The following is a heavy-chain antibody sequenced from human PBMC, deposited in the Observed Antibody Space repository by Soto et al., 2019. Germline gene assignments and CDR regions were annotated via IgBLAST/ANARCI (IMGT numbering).Heavy chain of an antibody. CDR2: IWYDGSNK. J-gene: IGHJ4*02. Sequence: GGALGLSCAYSGFTFSSYGMHGVRQAPGKGLEWVAVIWYDGSNKYYADSVKGRFTISRDNSKNTLYLQMNSLRAEDTAVYYCARDKSGGLDYWGQGTLVTVSS. D-gene: IGHD3-10*01. CDR1: GFTFSSYG. CDR3: ARDKSGGLDY. V-gene: IGHV3-33*01.